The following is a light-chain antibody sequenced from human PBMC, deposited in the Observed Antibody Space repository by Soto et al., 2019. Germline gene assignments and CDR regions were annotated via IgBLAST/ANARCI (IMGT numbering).Light chain of an antibody. J-gene: IGLJ2*01. CDR1: ASDIGNYNY. CDR3: TSYTASDSVV. CDR2: EVS. V-gene: IGLV2-14*01. Sequence: QSALTQPASVSGSPGQSITISCTGTASDIGNYNYVSWYQHHPGKGPQLMLYEVSKRPAGVSNRFSGSKSGNTASLTISGLQAEDEAHYYCTSYTASDSVVFGGGTKLTVL.